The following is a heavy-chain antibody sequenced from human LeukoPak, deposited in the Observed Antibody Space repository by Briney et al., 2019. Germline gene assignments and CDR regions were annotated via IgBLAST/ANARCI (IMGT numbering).Heavy chain of an antibody. Sequence: SETLSLTCAVYGGSFSGYYWSWIRQPPGKGLEWIGEINHSGSTNYNPSLKSRVTISVDTSKNQFSLKLSSVTAADTAVYYCARCVLHPPAYSSSWYGGYYFDYWGQGTLVTVSS. V-gene: IGHV4-34*01. CDR2: INHSGST. J-gene: IGHJ4*02. D-gene: IGHD6-13*01. CDR3: ARCVLHPPAYSSSWYGGYYFDY. CDR1: GGSFSGYY.